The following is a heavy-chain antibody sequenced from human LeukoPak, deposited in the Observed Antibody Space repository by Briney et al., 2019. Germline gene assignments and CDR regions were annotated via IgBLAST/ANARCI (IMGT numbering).Heavy chain of an antibody. J-gene: IGHJ4*02. V-gene: IGHV1-18*01. CDR3: ARDDARITIFGVVIKSGHFDY. CDR2: ISAYNGNT. CDR1: GYTFTSYG. Sequence: ASVKVSCKASGYTFTSYGISWVRQAPGQGLEWMGWISAYNGNTNYAQKLQGRVTMTTDTSTSTAYMELRSLRSDDTAVYYCARDDARITIFGVVIKSGHFDYWGQGTLSPSPQ. D-gene: IGHD3-3*01.